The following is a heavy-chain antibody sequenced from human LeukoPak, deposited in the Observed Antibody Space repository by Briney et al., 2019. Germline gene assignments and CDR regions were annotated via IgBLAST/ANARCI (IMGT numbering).Heavy chain of an antibody. D-gene: IGHD5/OR15-5a*01. CDR3: AREIVSSYYYNGMDV. CDR2: IYTSGST. J-gene: IGHJ6*02. Sequence: SETLSLTCTVSGGSISNYYWSWIRQPAGKGLEWIGRIYTSGSTNYNPSLKSRVTMSVDTSKNQFSLKLSSVTAADTAVYFCAREIVSSYYYNGMDVWGQGTTVTVSS. CDR1: GGSISNYY. V-gene: IGHV4-4*07.